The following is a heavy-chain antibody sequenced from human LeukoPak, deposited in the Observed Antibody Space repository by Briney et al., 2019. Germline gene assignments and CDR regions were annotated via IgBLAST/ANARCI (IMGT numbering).Heavy chain of an antibody. CDR2: IYYSGST. D-gene: IGHD4-11*01. Sequence: SETLSLTCTVSGGSITNNAYYWAWIRQPPGKGLEWIGSIYYSGSTHYNPALKSRLTISVETTKNQFSLKLSSVTAADTAVYYCARNETTGLQRTPYYHSYVDVWGKGTTVTVSS. CDR3: ARNETTGLQRTPYYHSYVDV. J-gene: IGHJ6*03. CDR1: GGSITNNAYY. V-gene: IGHV4-39*01.